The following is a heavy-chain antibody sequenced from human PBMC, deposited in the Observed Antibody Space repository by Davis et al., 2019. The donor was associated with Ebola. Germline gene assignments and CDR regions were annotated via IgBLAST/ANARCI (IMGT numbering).Heavy chain of an antibody. V-gene: IGHV3-7*03. CDR3: AKADSSWPYYYYYGMDV. J-gene: IGHJ6*02. CDR1: VFSLNNYW. CDR2: IQQDGSEK. D-gene: IGHD6-13*01. Sequence: LSLTCAAFVFSLNNYWMSWVRQAPGKGLEWVANIQQDGSEKYYVDSVKGRFTISSDNAKNSLYLQMNSLRAEDTAVYYCAKADSSWPYYYYYGMDVWGQGTTVTVSS.